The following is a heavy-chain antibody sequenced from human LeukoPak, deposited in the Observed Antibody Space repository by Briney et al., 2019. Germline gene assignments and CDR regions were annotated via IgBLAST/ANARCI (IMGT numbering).Heavy chain of an antibody. CDR3: ARDRTTNWFDP. CDR1: GGSISSYY. CDR2: IYYSGST. J-gene: IGHJ5*02. V-gene: IGHV4-59*12. Sequence: SETLSLTCTVSGGSISSYYWSWIRQPPGKGLEWIGYIYYSGSTNYNPSLKSRVTISVDTSKNQFSLKLSSVTAADTAVYYCARDRTTNWFDPWGQGTLVTVSS. D-gene: IGHD4-17*01.